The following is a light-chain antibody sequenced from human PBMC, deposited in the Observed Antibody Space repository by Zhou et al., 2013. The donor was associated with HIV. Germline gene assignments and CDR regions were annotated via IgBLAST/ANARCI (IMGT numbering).Light chain of an antibody. CDR2: GAS. V-gene: IGKV3-20*01. Sequence: EIVLTQSPGTLSLSPGDRATLSCRASQSVSSNYLAWYQQKPGQAPRLLIYGASSRATGIPDRFSGSGSGTDFTLTISRLEPEDFAVYFCQQFSGSPSTFGQGTKVEIK. CDR1: QSVSSNY. CDR3: QQFSGSPST. J-gene: IGKJ1*01.